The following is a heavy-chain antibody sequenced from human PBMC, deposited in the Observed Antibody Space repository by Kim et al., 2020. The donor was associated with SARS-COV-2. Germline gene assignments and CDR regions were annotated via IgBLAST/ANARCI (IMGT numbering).Heavy chain of an antibody. CDR2: TYYRSKWYN. J-gene: IGHJ5*02. CDR1: GDSVSSNSAA. D-gene: IGHD6-6*01. CDR3: ARDDSSSSGGVQDWFDP. Sequence: SQTLSLTCAISGDSVSSNSAAWNWIRQSPSRGLEWLGRTYYRSKWYNDYAVSVKSRITINPDTSKNQFSLQLNSVTPEDTAVYYCARDDSSSSGGVQDWFDPWGQGTLVTVSS. V-gene: IGHV6-1*01.